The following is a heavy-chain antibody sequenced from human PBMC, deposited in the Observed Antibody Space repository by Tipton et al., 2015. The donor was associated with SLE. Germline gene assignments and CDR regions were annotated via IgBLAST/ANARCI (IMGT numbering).Heavy chain of an antibody. CDR1: GGSISSYY. CDR3: ARGGGIRFLEWDYYYMDV. V-gene: IGHV4-59*01. Sequence: TLSLTCTVSGGSISSYYWSWIRQPPGKGLEWIGYIYYSGSTNYNPSLKSRVTISVDTSKNQFSPKLSSVTAADTAVYYCARGGGIRFLEWDYYYMDVWGKGTTVTVSS. J-gene: IGHJ6*03. D-gene: IGHD3-3*01. CDR2: IYYSGST.